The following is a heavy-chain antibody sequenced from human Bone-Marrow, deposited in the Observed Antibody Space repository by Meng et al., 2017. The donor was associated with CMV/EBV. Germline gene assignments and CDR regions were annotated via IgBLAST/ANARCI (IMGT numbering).Heavy chain of an antibody. CDR2: IKQDGSEK. J-gene: IGHJ4*02. CDR3: ARDRGVVVPAAIVLDY. V-gene: IGHV3-7*01. CDR1: GFTFSSYW. D-gene: IGHD2-2*02. Sequence: GESLKISCAASGFTFSSYWMSWVRQAPGKGLEWVANIKQDGSEKYYVDSVKGRFTISRDNAKNSLYLQMNSLRAEDTAVYYCARDRGVVVPAAIVLDYWGQGPLVNVSS.